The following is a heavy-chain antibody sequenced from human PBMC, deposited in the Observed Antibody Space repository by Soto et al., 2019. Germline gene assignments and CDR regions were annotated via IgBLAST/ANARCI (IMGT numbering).Heavy chain of an antibody. CDR3: ARGGNRYSHTSHGISGAFDS. D-gene: IGHD5-12*01. CDR1: GASMNNTY. V-gene: IGHV4-59*01. Sequence: QIQLQESGPGLVKPSQTLSLTCSVSGASMNNTYWSWIRQPTGKGLEWVAYIYHTGTINYNPSLRGRVTISLDTSKNQFSLTLSSLTAADTAVYFCARGGNRYSHTSHGISGAFDSWGQGTLVTVSS. J-gene: IGHJ4*02. CDR2: IYHTGTI.